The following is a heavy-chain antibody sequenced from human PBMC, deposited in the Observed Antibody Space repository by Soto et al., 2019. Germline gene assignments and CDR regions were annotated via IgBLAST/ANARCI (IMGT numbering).Heavy chain of an antibody. J-gene: IGHJ4*02. D-gene: IGHD6-19*01. CDR2: INSDGSST. CDR1: GFTFSSYW. CDR3: AVAVAGPTAIGY. Sequence: EVQLVESGGGLVQPGGSLRLSCAASGFTFSSYWMHWVRQAPGKGLVWVSRINSDGSSTSYADSVKGRFTISRDHAKNTLYLQMNSLRAEDTAVYYCAVAVAGPTAIGYWGQGTLVTVSS. V-gene: IGHV3-74*01.